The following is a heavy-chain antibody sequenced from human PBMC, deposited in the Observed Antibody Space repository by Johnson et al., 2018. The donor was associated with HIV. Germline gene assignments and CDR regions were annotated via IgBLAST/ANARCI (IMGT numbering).Heavy chain of an antibody. D-gene: IGHD3-9*01. J-gene: IGHJ3*02. V-gene: IGHV3-73*02. CDR1: GFTFSGSA. Sequence: VQLVESGGGLVQPGGSLKLSCAASGFTFSGSAMHWVRQASGKGLEWVGRIRTKANSYATAYAASVKGRFTISRDDSKNTSYLQMNSLRAEDTALYYCARRVRGYFDWLPGRGDGFDIWGQGTMLTVSS. CDR3: ARRVRGYFDWLPGRGDGFDI. CDR2: IRTKANSYAT.